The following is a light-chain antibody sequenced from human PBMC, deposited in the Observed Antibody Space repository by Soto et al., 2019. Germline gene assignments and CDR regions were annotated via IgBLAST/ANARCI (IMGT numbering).Light chain of an antibody. Sequence: EVVLTQSPATLSLSPGERATLSCRASQSVSSYLAWYQQKPGQAPRLLIYDASNRATGIPARFSGSGSGTDFTLTISSLEPEDFAVYYCPQRSIWPPLTFGGGTKVEI. J-gene: IGKJ4*01. CDR2: DAS. V-gene: IGKV3-11*01. CDR3: PQRSIWPPLT. CDR1: QSVSSY.